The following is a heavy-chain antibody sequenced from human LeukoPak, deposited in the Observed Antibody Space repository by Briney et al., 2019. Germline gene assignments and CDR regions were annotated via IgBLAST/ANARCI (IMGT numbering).Heavy chain of an antibody. CDR2: IIPIFGTA. V-gene: IGHV1-69*06. Sequence: SVKVSCKASGGTFSSYAISWVRQAPGQGLEWMGGIIPIFGTANYAQKFQGRVTITADKSTSTAYMELSSLRSEDTAVYYCASLNRPATLYCSGGSCLRGYNWFDPWGQGTLVTVSS. J-gene: IGHJ5*02. CDR1: GGTFSSYA. CDR3: ASLNRPATLYCSGGSCLRGYNWFDP. D-gene: IGHD2-15*01.